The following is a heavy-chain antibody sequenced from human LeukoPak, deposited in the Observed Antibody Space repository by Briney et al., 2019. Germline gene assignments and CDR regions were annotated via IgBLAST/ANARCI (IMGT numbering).Heavy chain of an antibody. CDR2: INHSGST. V-gene: IGHV4-34*01. CDR1: GGSFSGYY. J-gene: IGHJ5*02. CDR3: ARDNGGAVFDP. D-gene: IGHD1-14*01. Sequence: SETLSLTCAVYGGSFSGYYWSWIRQPPGKGLEWIGEINHSGSTNYNPSLKSRVTISVDKSKNQFSLKVSSVTAADTAVYYCARDNGGAVFDPWGQGTLVTVSS.